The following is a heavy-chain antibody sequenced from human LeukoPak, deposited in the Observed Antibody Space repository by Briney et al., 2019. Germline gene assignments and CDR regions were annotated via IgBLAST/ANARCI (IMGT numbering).Heavy chain of an antibody. J-gene: IGHJ5*02. V-gene: IGHV3-7*01. CDR2: IKQDGSEK. CDR3: ARDSVHGWFDP. Sequence: GGSLRLSCAASGFTFSSYWMSWVRQAPGKGLEWVANIKQDGSEKYYVDSVKGRFTISRDNAKNSLYLPMNSLRAEDTAVYYCARDSVHGWFDPWGQGTLVTVSS. CDR1: GFTFSSYW.